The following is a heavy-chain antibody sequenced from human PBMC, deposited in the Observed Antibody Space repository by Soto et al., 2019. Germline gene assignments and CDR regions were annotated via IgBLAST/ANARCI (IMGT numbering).Heavy chain of an antibody. CDR3: ARDYSTTAPFDY. J-gene: IGHJ4*02. Sequence: GGSLRLSCAASGFTFSTYTLHWVRQAPGKGLEWVAVVSFDGSNKYYADSLEGRFTISRDNSKNTLYLEMNSLRAEDTAVYYCARDYSTTAPFDYWGQGTLVTVSS. V-gene: IGHV3-30-3*01. D-gene: IGHD2-21*01. CDR2: VSFDGSNK. CDR1: GFTFSTYT.